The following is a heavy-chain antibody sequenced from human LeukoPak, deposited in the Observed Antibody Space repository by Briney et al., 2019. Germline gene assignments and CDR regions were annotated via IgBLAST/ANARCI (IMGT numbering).Heavy chain of an antibody. D-gene: IGHD5-18*01. Sequence: SETLSLTCTVSGGSISSGSYYWSWIRQPAGKGLEWIGRIYTSGSTNYNPSLKSRVTISVDTSKNQFSLKLSSVTAADTAVYYCARSTAMGYYYYYYMDVWGKGTTVTISS. V-gene: IGHV4-61*02. CDR1: GGSISSGSYY. J-gene: IGHJ6*03. CDR3: ARSTAMGYYYYYYMDV. CDR2: IYTSGST.